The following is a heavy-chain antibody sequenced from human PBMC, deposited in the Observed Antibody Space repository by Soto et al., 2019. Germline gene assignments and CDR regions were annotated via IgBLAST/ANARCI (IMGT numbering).Heavy chain of an antibody. CDR3: ARPSSSAYYYGLDV. J-gene: IGHJ6*02. Sequence: SETLSLTCAVSGGSISSNNWWSWVRQPPGKGLEWIGEIYHSGSTNYNPSLKSRVTISVDESKNQFSLNLSSVTAADTAVYYCARPSSSAYYYGLDVWGQGTTVTVSS. D-gene: IGHD6-6*01. CDR1: GGSISSNNW. V-gene: IGHV4-4*02. CDR2: IYHSGST.